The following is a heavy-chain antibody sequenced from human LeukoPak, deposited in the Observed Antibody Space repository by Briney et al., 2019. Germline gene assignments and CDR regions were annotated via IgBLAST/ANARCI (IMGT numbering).Heavy chain of an antibody. D-gene: IGHD3-9*01. CDR3: ARVQAAGYLSLELGY. Sequence: ASVRVSCKASGYTFTGYFMHWVRQAPGQGLDWMGWINPNTGGTKYAQKFQSRVTMTRDTSIGTAYMELSTVTSDDAAADFCARVQAAGYLSLELGYWGQGTLVTVSS. CDR1: GYTFTGYF. J-gene: IGHJ4*02. V-gene: IGHV1-2*02. CDR2: INPNTGGT.